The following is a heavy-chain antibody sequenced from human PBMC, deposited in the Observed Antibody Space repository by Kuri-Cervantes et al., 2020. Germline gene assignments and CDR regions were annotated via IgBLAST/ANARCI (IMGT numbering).Heavy chain of an antibody. D-gene: IGHD4-23*01. CDR1: GFSLTTSGVA. CDR3: ARTRTYYGGNSVVDY. Sequence: SGPTLVKPTQTLTLTCTFSGFSLTTSGVAVGWIRQPPGKALDWLALIYWNDDERYSPSLMGSLTITKDTSKNQVVLTMTNMDPVDTATYYCARTRTYYGGNSVVDYWGQGTLVTVSS. CDR2: IYWNDDE. J-gene: IGHJ4*02. V-gene: IGHV2-5*01.